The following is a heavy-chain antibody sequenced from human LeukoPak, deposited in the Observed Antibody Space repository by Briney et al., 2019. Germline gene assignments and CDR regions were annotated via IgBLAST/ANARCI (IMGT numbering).Heavy chain of an antibody. CDR1: GFILSSSA. CDR2: ISYDGSKV. CDR3: ARDTHYDILAGPFDY. D-gene: IGHD3-9*01. Sequence: PGRSLRLSCAASGFILSSSAMHWVRQSPGKGLEWVAVISYDGSKVHYADSVKGRFTISRDTSKNTLYLQMNSLRAEDTAVYYCARDTHYDILAGPFDYWGQGTLVTVSS. J-gene: IGHJ4*02. V-gene: IGHV3-30-3*01.